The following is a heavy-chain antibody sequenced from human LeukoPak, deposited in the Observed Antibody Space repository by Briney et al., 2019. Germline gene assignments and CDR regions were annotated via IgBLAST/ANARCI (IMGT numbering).Heavy chain of an antibody. Sequence: SGPALVQPXQTLTLTCTFSGFSLSTSGMRVSWIRQPPGKALGWLARIDWDDDKFYSASLRTRLTISKDTSKNQVVLTLINMDPADTATYYCARIGDGYKIDYWGQGTLVTVSS. D-gene: IGHD5-24*01. V-gene: IGHV2-70*04. CDR3: ARIGDGYKIDY. CDR1: GFSLSTSGMR. CDR2: IDWDDDK. J-gene: IGHJ4*02.